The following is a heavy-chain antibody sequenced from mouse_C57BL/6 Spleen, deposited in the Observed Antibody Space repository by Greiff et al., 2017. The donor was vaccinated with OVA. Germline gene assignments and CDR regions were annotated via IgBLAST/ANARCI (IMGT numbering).Heavy chain of an antibody. CDR2: IDPEDGET. D-gene: IGHD1-1*01. CDR1: GFNIKDYY. J-gene: IGHJ2*01. CDR3: ARDYGSIYFDD. Sequence: DVKLQESGAELVKPGASVKLSCTASGFNIKDYYMHWVKQRTEQGLEWIGRIDPEDGETKYAPKFQGKDTITADTSSNTAYLQLSSLTSEDTAVYYCARDYGSIYFDDWGQGTTLTVSS. V-gene: IGHV14-2*01.